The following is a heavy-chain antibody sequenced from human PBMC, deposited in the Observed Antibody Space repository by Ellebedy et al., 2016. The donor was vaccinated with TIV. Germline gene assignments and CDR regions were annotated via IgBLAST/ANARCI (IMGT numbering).Heavy chain of an antibody. CDR3: ARVMDGSHDY. D-gene: IGHD3-10*01. V-gene: IGHV4-30-2*01. Sequence: SETLSLXCAVSGGSISSGGYSWSWIRQPPGKGLEWIGYIYHSGSTYYNPSLKSRVTISVDRSKNQFSLKLSSVTAADTAVYYCARVMDGSHDYWGQGTLVTVSS. CDR1: GGSISSGGYS. CDR2: IYHSGST. J-gene: IGHJ4*02.